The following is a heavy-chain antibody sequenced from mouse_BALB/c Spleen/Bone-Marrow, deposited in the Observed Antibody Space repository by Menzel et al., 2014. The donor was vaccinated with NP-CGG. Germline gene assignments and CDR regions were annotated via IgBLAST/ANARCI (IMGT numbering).Heavy chain of an antibody. J-gene: IGHJ2*01. D-gene: IGHD1-1*01. V-gene: IGHV5-6-3*01. Sequence: EVHLAESGGGLVQPGGSLKLSCAASGFTFSSYGMSWVRQTPDKRLELVATINSNGGSTYYPDSVKGRFTISRDNAKNPLYLQMSSLKSEDTAMYYCARERYYGNGRIFEYWGQGTTLTVSS. CDR2: INSNGGST. CDR3: ARERYYGNGRIFEY. CDR1: GFTFSSYG.